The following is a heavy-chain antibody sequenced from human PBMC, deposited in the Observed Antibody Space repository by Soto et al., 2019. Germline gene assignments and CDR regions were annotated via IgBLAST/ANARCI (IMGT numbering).Heavy chain of an antibody. D-gene: IGHD3-22*01. CDR3: ARYDSRANYIIN. CDR1: GFTFSSYG. CDR2: ISFDGSTK. J-gene: IGHJ4*02. V-gene: IGHV3-30-3*01. Sequence: QVQLVESGGGVAQPGRSLRLSCAASGFTFSSYGMHWVRQAPGKGLEWVAVISFDGSTKYYPDSVKGRFTISRDNSKNTLYLQMNSLRPEDTAVYYCARYDSRANYIINWGQGTLVTVSS.